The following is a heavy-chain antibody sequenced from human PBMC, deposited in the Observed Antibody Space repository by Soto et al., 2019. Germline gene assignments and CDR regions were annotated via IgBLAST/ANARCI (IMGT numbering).Heavy chain of an antibody. D-gene: IGHD2-21*02. Sequence: QVQLQESGPGLVKPSQTLSLTCTVSGGSISSGGYYWSWIRQHPGMGLEWIGYIYYSGRTYYNPSLKSRVTISVDTSKNQFSLKLSSVTAADTAVYYCAAERGVTARINYWGQGTLVTVSS. J-gene: IGHJ4*02. CDR3: AAERGVTARINY. CDR2: IYYSGRT. V-gene: IGHV4-31*03. CDR1: GGSISSGGYY.